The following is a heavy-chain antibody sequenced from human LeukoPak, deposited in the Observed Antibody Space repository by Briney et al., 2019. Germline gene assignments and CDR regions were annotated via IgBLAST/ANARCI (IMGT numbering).Heavy chain of an antibody. CDR1: GYTFTSYY. Sequence: ASVKVSCKASGYTFTSYYMHWVRQAPGQGLEWMGIINPSGGSTSYAQKFQGRVTMARDTSTSTVYMELSSLRSEDTAVYYCARDLGDYGSDPWGQGTLVTVSS. D-gene: IGHD4-17*01. J-gene: IGHJ5*02. CDR2: INPSGGST. V-gene: IGHV1-46*01. CDR3: ARDLGDYGSDP.